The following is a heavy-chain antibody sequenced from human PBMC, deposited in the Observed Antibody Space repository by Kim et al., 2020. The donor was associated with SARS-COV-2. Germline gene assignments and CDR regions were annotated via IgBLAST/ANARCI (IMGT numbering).Heavy chain of an antibody. CDR1: GFTFSSYA. J-gene: IGHJ3*02. V-gene: IGHV3-23*01. D-gene: IGHD3-3*01. CDR2: ISGSGGST. CDR3: AKAPPRYDLWSGYYTDHDAFDI. Sequence: GGSLRLSCAASGFTFSSYAMSWVRQAPGKGLEWVSAISGSGGSTYYADSVKGRFTISRDNSKNTLYLQMNSLRAEDTAVYYCAKAPPRYDLWSGYYTDHDAFDIWGQGTMVTVSS.